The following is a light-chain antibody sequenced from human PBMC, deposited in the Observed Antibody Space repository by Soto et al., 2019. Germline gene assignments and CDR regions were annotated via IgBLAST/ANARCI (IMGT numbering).Light chain of an antibody. CDR1: QSVFFNSNNKNY. J-gene: IGKJ1*01. CDR3: QHYYNIPPT. Sequence: DIVMTQSPDSLAVSLGERATINCKSSQSVFFNSNNKNYLAWYQQKPGQPPKLLIYCASTREYGVPDRFSGSGSGTYYTLTISSLQAEDVAVYYCQHYYNIPPTFGQGTKVEI. CDR2: CAS. V-gene: IGKV4-1*01.